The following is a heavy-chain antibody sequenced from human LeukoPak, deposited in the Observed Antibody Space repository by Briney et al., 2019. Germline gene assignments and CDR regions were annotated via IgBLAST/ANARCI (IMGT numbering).Heavy chain of an antibody. CDR2: IYHSGST. V-gene: IGHV4-59*01. J-gene: IGHJ4*02. CDR1: GGSINSYY. CDR3: ARSLRYFDY. Sequence: PSETLSLTCTVSGGSINSYYWSWIRQPPGKGLEWIGYIYHSGSTNYNPSLKSRVTISVDTSKNQFSLKLSSVTAADTAVYYCARSLRYFDYWGQGTLVTVAS.